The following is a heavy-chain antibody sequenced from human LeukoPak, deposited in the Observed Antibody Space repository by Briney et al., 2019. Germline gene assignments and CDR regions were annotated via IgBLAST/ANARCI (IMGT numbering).Heavy chain of an antibody. Sequence: SETLSLTCAVYGGSFSGYYWSWIRQPPGKGLEWIGEINHSGGTNYNPSLKSRVTISVDTSKNQFSLKLNSVTATDTAVYYCARHYGPWGQGTLVTVSS. D-gene: IGHD3-16*01. CDR1: GGSFSGYY. CDR2: INHSGGT. J-gene: IGHJ4*02. CDR3: ARHYGP. V-gene: IGHV4-34*01.